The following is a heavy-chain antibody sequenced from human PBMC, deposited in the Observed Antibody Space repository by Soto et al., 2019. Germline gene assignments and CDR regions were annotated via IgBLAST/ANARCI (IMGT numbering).Heavy chain of an antibody. CDR2: IYPGDSDT. Sequence: PGESLKISCKGSVYSFTNYWIGWVRQMPGKCLEWMGIIYPGDSDTXXNPSFQGXXTISAYKSISTXYLQWXSLKASDTAMYYCAKKAGTDAFDIWGQGTMVTVSS. D-gene: IGHD6-19*01. J-gene: IGHJ3*02. CDR3: AKKAGTDAFDI. CDR1: VYSFTNYW. V-gene: IGHV5-51*01.